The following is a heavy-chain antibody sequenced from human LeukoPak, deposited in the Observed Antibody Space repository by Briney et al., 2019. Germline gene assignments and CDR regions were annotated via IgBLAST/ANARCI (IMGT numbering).Heavy chain of an antibody. V-gene: IGHV3-13*01. D-gene: IGHD6-19*01. CDR3: ARDQSSGWYDY. CDR2: IGTAGDT. J-gene: IGHJ4*02. Sequence: PGGSLRLSCAASGFTFSSYDMHWVRQATGKGLEWVSAIGTAGDTYYPGSVKGRFTISRENAKNSLYLQMNSLRAGDTAVYYCARDQSSGWYDYWGQGTLVTVSS. CDR1: GFTFSSYD.